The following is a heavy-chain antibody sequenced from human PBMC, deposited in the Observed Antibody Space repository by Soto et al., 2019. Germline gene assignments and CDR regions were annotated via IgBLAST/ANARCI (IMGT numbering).Heavy chain of an antibody. V-gene: IGHV5-51*01. D-gene: IGHD5-12*01. CDR3: ARLLRDGYNYDYYGMDV. CDR1: GYSFTSYW. J-gene: IGHJ6*02. CDR2: IYPGDSDT. Sequence: GESLKISCKGSGYSFTSYWIGWVRQMPGKGLEWMGIIYPGDSDTRYSPSFQGQVTISADKSISTAYLQWSSLKASDTAMYYCARLLRDGYNYDYYGMDVWGQGTTVTVSS.